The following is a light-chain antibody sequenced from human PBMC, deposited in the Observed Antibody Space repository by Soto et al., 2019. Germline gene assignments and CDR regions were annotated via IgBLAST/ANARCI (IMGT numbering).Light chain of an antibody. CDR1: QTIINW. J-gene: IGKJ4*01. V-gene: IGKV1-5*01. CDR3: QQYNTYPLT. Sequence: DIQMTQSPSTLSASVGDRVTITCRASQTIINWLAWYQQKPGKAPKVLIFDASTLDGGVPSRFSGGRSGTDFTLPISSLQPGDFATYYCQQYNTYPLTVGGGTKVEI. CDR2: DAS.